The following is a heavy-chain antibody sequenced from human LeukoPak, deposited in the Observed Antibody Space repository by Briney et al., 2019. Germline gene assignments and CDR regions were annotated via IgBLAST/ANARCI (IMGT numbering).Heavy chain of an antibody. D-gene: IGHD3-10*01. CDR3: ARDVDGSGSYYNRYGMDV. CDR2: IYHSGST. CDR1: GGSISSSNW. Sequence: SETLSLTCAVSGGSISSSNWWRWVRQPPGKGLEWIGEIYHSGSTNYNPPLKSRVTISVDKSKNQFSLKLSSVTAADTAVYYCARDVDGSGSYYNRYGMDVWGKGTTVTVSS. V-gene: IGHV4-4*02. J-gene: IGHJ6*04.